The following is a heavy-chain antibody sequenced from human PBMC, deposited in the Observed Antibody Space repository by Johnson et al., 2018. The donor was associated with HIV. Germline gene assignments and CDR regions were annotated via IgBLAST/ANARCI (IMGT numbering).Heavy chain of an antibody. Sequence: VQLVVSGGGLIQPGGSLRLSCAASGFTVSTYYMTWVRQASGKGLELVSLLYSSGKTYYADSVKGRFTISRDNAKNSLYLQMNSLRAEDTAVYYCALKAAFNDAFDIWGQGTMVTVSS. CDR3: ALKAAFNDAFDI. CDR1: GFTVSTYY. CDR2: LYSSGKT. V-gene: IGHV3-66*03. J-gene: IGHJ3*02. D-gene: IGHD6-25*01.